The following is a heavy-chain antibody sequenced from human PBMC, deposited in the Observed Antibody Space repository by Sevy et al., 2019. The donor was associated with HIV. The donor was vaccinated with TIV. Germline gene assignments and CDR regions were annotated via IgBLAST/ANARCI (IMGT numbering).Heavy chain of an antibody. CDR3: ARDYVRDYVWGSYRYGLDY. J-gene: IGHJ4*02. CDR2: ISSSGSTI. CDR1: GFTFSSYE. V-gene: IGHV3-48*03. Sequence: GGSLRLSCAASGFTFSSYEMNWVRQAPGQGLELVSYISSSGSTIYYADSVKGRFTISRDNAKNSLYLQMNSLRAEDTAVYYCARDYVRDYVWGSYRYGLDYWGQGTLVTVSS. D-gene: IGHD3-16*02.